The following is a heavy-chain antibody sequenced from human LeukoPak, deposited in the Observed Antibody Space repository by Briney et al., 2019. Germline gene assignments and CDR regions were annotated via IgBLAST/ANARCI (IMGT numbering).Heavy chain of an antibody. V-gene: IGHV4-4*07. Sequence: SETLSLTCTVSGGSISSYYWSWVRQPAGKGLEWIGRIYTSGSTNYNPSLKSRVTMSVDTSMNQFSLELSSVTAADTAVYYCARGRGDIVATNDAFDIWGQGTMVTVSS. CDR1: GGSISSYY. CDR2: IYTSGST. CDR3: ARGRGDIVATNDAFDI. D-gene: IGHD5-12*01. J-gene: IGHJ3*02.